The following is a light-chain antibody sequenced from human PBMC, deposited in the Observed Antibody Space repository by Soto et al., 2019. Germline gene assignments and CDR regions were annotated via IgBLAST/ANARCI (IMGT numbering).Light chain of an antibody. J-gene: IGKJ1*01. V-gene: IGKV3-20*01. Sequence: EIVLTQSPGTLSLSPGERATLSCRASQSVSSSYLAWYQQKPGQAPRLLIYGASSRATGIPDRFSGSGSGTDFTLTIRRLESEDFAVYHCQQYDTSPWTFGQGTKVEIK. CDR1: QSVSSSY. CDR2: GAS. CDR3: QQYDTSPWT.